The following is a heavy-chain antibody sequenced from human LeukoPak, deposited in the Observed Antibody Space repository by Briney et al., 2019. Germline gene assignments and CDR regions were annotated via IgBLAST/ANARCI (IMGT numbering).Heavy chain of an antibody. J-gene: IGHJ4*02. CDR2: ISGSGTTI. CDR1: GFTFSSYE. CDR3: ARRGYNYGYGDY. Sequence: GGSLRLSCAASGFTFSSYEMNWVGQAPGKGLEWISYISGSGTTIYYADSVKGRFTISRDNAKNSLYLQMNSLRAEDTAVYYCARRGYNYGYGDYWGQGTLVTVSS. V-gene: IGHV3-48*03. D-gene: IGHD5-18*01.